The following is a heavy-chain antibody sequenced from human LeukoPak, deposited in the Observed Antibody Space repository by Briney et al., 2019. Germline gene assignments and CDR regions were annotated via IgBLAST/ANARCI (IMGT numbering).Heavy chain of an antibody. Sequence: GGSLRLSCAASGFNFSSYGMHWVRQAPGKGLEWVAFIRYDGNNKYSADSVKGRFTISRDNSKNTLYLQMNSLRAEDTAFYYCAKDPGYDILTGYFDYWGQGTLVTVSS. V-gene: IGHV3-30*02. CDR1: GFNFSSYG. D-gene: IGHD3-9*01. J-gene: IGHJ4*02. CDR3: AKDPGYDILTGYFDY. CDR2: IRYDGNNK.